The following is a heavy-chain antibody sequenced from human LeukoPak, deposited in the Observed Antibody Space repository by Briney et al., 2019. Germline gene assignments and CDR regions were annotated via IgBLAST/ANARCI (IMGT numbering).Heavy chain of an antibody. CDR1: EFTFSNYG. J-gene: IGHJ4*02. CDR3: AKGYSGPHY. V-gene: IGHV3-30*18. Sequence: GRSLRLSCAASEFTFSNYGMHWVRQAPGKGLGWVAVISYDGTNKYYADSVKGRFTISRDNSNNTLYLQMNSLIAEDTAVSYCAKGYSGPHYWGQGTLVTVSS. D-gene: IGHD5-12*01. CDR2: ISYDGTNK.